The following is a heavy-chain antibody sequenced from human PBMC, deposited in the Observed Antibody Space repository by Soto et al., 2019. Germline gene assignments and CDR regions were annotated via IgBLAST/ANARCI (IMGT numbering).Heavy chain of an antibody. CDR1: GGSISSSSYY. CDR3: VRQSGYSYGEFFDY. J-gene: IGHJ4*02. V-gene: IGHV4-39*01. Sequence: SETLSLTCTVSGGSISSSSYYWGWIRHPPGKGLEWIGTFYYSGSTYYNPSLKSRVTISVDTSKNQFSLKLSSVTAADTAVYYCVRQSGYSYGEFFDYWGQGTLVTVSS. D-gene: IGHD5-18*01. CDR2: FYYSGST.